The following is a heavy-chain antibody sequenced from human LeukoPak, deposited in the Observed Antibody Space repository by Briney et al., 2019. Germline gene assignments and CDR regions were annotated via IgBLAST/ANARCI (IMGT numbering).Heavy chain of an antibody. CDR1: GYTFTSHG. CDR3: ARDPIRPVTKRGRREGGWFDP. J-gene: IGHJ5*02. V-gene: IGHV1-18*01. D-gene: IGHD4-17*01. CDR2: ISIYNGKT. Sequence: ASVKVSCKASGYTFTSHGISWVRQAPGQGLEWMGWISIYNGKTNYAQSLQGRVTMTTDTSTSTAYMELRSLRSDDTAVYYCARDPIRPVTKRGRREGGWFDPWGQGTLVTVSS.